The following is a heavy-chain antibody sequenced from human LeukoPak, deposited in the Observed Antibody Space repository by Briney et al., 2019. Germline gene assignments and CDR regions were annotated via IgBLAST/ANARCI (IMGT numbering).Heavy chain of an antibody. J-gene: IGHJ5*02. CDR1: GFTFSSYA. D-gene: IGHD6-13*01. Sequence: GGSLRLSCAASGFTFSSYAMHWVRQAPGKGLEWVAVISYDGSNKYYADSVKGRFTISRDNSKNTLYLQMNSLRAEDTAVYYCASGGAAAGNWFDPWGQGTLVTVSS. CDR3: ASGGAAAGNWFDP. CDR2: ISYDGSNK. V-gene: IGHV3-30-3*01.